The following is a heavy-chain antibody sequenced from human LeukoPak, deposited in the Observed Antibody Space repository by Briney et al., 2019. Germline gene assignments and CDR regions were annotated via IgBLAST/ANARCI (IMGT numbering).Heavy chain of an antibody. CDR2: FALEDGEK. V-gene: IGHV1-24*01. Sequence: ASVKVSCKVSGYTLSDLSMHWVRQAPGKGLEWMGSFALEDGEKIYAQKFQRRVTMTEDTSTDTAYMELSSLRSEDTAVYYCATAFAGNLVDYWGQGTLVTVSS. D-gene: IGHD1-14*01. CDR1: GYTLSDLS. J-gene: IGHJ4*02. CDR3: ATAFAGNLVDY.